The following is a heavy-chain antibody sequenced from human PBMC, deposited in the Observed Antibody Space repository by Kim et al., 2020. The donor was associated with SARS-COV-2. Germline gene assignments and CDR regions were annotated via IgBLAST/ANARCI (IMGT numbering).Heavy chain of an antibody. CDR3: AKDAEWLSAGYYYYGMDV. CDR2: ISYDGSNK. CDR1: GFTFSSYG. D-gene: IGHD3-3*01. J-gene: IGHJ6*02. Sequence: GGSLRLSCAASGFTFSSYGMHWVRQAPGKGLEWVAVISYDGSNKYYADSVKGRFTISRDNSKNTLYLQMNSLRAEDTAVYYCAKDAEWLSAGYYYYGMDVWGQGTTVTVSS. V-gene: IGHV3-30*18.